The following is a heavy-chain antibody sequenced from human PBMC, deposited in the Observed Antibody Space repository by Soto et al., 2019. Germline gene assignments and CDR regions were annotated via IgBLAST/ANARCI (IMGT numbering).Heavy chain of an antibody. Sequence: QVQLVQSGAAVKKPGSSVKVSCKASGGTFSSYAISWVQQAPGQGLEWMGGIIPIFGTANYAQKFQARITSTDDEAMRQAYMELSRLRCEDTGVYYCARVEYCAGSYGWGQGRLV. D-gene: IGHD3-10*01. CDR3: ARVEYCAGSYG. CDR2: IIPIFGTA. J-gene: IGHJ1*01. CDR1: GGTFSSYA. V-gene: IGHV1-69*01.